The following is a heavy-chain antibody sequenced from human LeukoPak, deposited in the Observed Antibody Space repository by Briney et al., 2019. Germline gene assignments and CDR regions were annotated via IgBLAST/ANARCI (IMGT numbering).Heavy chain of an antibody. V-gene: IGHV3-48*01. Sequence: PGGSLRLSCAASGFTFSSYSMNWVRQAPGKGLEWVSYISSSSSTIYYADSVKGRFTISRDNAKNSLYLQMNSLRAEDTAVYYCARDLGSGSYLLGPLDYWGQGTLVTVSS. D-gene: IGHD3-10*01. J-gene: IGHJ4*02. CDR2: ISSSSSTI. CDR1: GFTFSSYS. CDR3: ARDLGSGSYLLGPLDY.